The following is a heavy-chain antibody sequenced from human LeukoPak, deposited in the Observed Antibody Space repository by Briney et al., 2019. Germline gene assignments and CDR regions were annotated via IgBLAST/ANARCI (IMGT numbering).Heavy chain of an antibody. J-gene: IGHJ4*02. D-gene: IGHD6-19*01. V-gene: IGHV3-30*02. Sequence: PGGSLRLSCAASGFTFSSYAMHWVRQAPGKGLEWVAFIRYDGSNKYYADSVKGRFTISRDNSKNTLYLQMNSLRAEDTAVYYCAKDLTGYSSGWYDSSGYWGQGTLVTVSS. CDR1: GFTFSSYA. CDR3: AKDLTGYSSGWYDSSGY. CDR2: IRYDGSNK.